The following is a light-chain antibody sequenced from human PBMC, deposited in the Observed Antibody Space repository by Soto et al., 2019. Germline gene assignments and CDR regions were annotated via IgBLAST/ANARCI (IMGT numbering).Light chain of an antibody. CDR1: RDVYINA. CDR2: GAS. CDR3: QQYGASPFT. J-gene: IGKJ3*01. Sequence: VVLTQSPATLSLSPGEPATLSCRASRDVYINALAWYQQKPGRTPTLLIYGASTRATGIPDRFRATGSETEFSLTISSVEPEEFAVYYCQQYGASPFTFGPGTRVEI. V-gene: IGKV3-20*01.